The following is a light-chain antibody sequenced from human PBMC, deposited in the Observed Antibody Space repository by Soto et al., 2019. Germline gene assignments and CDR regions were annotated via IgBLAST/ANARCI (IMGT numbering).Light chain of an antibody. J-gene: IGKJ4*01. Sequence: EIVMTQSPATLYVSPGERATLSCRASQSVTSNLAWYQQKPGQHPRRLIYGASTMADGIPVRFSGSGSGTEFTLIISCLHSEDFAVYYCQQYNTWPLTFGGGTKKEIK. V-gene: IGKV3-15*01. CDR1: QSVTSN. CDR2: GAS. CDR3: QQYNTWPLT.